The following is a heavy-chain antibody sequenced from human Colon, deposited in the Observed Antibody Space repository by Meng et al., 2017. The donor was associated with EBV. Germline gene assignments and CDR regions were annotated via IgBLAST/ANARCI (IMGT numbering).Heavy chain of an antibody. D-gene: IGHD3-10*01. Sequence: LRLQESGQGVVKPSATLSFTCTFSGGSISSSHYYWGWARQPPGKGLQWIGTIYHSGSTSYNPSLQSRVTMFVDKSKTQFSLMLTSVTATDTAVYYCARRRGGSGRDCWGQGTLVTVSS. CDR3: ARRRGGSGRDC. V-gene: IGHV4-39*01. J-gene: IGHJ4*02. CDR2: IYHSGST. CDR1: GGSISSSHYY.